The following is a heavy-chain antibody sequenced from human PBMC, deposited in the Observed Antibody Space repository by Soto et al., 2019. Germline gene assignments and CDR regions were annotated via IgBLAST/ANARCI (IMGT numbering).Heavy chain of an antibody. CDR3: TRHVLVAGLETY. Sequence: GSLRLSCAASGFTFSGSAMHWVRQASGKGLEWVGRIRSKANSYATAYAASVKGRFTISRDDSKNTAYLQMNSLKTEDTAVYYCTRHVLVAGLETYWGQRTLVTVSS. J-gene: IGHJ4*02. CDR2: IRSKANSYAT. D-gene: IGHD6-19*01. CDR1: GFTFSGSA. V-gene: IGHV3-73*01.